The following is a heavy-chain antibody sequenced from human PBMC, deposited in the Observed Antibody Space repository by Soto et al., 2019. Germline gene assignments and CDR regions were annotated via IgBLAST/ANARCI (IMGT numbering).Heavy chain of an antibody. CDR3: ARDMGYSSSSAVY. J-gene: IGHJ4*02. V-gene: IGHV3-30-3*01. CDR2: ISYDGSNK. CDR1: GFTFSSYA. D-gene: IGHD6-6*01. Sequence: GGSLRLSCAASGFTFSSYAMHWVRQAPGKGLEWVAVISYDGSNKYYADSVKGRFTISRDNSKNTLYLQMNSLRAEDTAVCYCARDMGYSSSSAVYWGQGTLVTVSS.